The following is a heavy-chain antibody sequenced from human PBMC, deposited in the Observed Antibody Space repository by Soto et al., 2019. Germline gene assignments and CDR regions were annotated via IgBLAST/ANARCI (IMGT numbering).Heavy chain of an antibody. Sequence: SVKFSCKASGFTFTSSAFQWVRQARGQRREWIGWIAVGSGYTNYAQRFQDRVTLTRDMSTATTYMELSRLTSEDTAIYYCAAEATAWQQMVPSDYWGQGTLVTVAS. J-gene: IGHJ4*02. CDR2: IAVGSGYT. D-gene: IGHD2-8*01. CDR3: AAEATAWQQMVPSDY. CDR1: GFTFTSSA. V-gene: IGHV1-58*01.